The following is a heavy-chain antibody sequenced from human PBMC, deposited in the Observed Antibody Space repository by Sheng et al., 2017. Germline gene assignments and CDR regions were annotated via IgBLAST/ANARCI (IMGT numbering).Heavy chain of an antibody. CDR1: GFTFSNAW. Sequence: EVQLVESGGGLVKTGGSLRLSCAASGFTFSNAWMSWVRQAPGKGLEWVGRIKSKTDGGTTDYAAPVKGRFTISRDDSKNTVYLQMNNLRAEDTAVYSCTTNSWYGGDYWGQGTLVTVSS. J-gene: IGHJ4*02. CDR3: TTNSWYGGDY. CDR2: IKSKTDGGTT. V-gene: IGHV3-15*01. D-gene: IGHD6-13*01.